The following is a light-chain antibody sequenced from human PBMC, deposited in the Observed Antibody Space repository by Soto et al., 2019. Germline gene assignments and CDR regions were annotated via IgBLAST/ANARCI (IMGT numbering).Light chain of an antibody. CDR1: SSDVGGHNF. J-gene: IGLJ3*02. CDR2: EVT. CDR3: ASKTASTFVL. Sequence: SALTQPASVSGSPGQSITISCTGTSSDVGGHNFVSWYQQHPGKAPKLMIYEVTYRPSGVSNRFTGSKSGNTASLTISGLLAEDEATYYCASKTASTFVLFGGGTKVTVL. V-gene: IGLV2-14*03.